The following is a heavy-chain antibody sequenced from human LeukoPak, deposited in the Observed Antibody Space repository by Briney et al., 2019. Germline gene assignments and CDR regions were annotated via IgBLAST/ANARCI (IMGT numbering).Heavy chain of an antibody. CDR3: ARVDDPVKNFDY. D-gene: IGHD1-1*01. Sequence: SETLSLTCAVYGGSFSGYYWSWIRQPPGKGLEWIGEINHSGSTNYNPSLKSRVTMSVDTSKNQFSLKLSSVTAADTAVYYCARVDDPVKNFDYWGQGTLVTVSS. CDR1: GGSFSGYY. V-gene: IGHV4-34*01. CDR2: INHSGST. J-gene: IGHJ4*02.